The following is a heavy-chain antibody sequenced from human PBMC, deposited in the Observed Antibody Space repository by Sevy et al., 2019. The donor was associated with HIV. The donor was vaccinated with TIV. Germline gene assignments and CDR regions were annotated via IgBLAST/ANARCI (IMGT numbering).Heavy chain of an antibody. J-gene: IGHJ4*02. CDR2: IFQTGGDK. Sequence: GGSLRLSCAASGFIFTDYLMTWFRHTPERGLGWVATIFQTGGDKYYVDSVKGRFTISRDNAKKSLYLQMNDLRAEDTAVYYCAGGSTGNGWQVDYWGQGTPVTVSS. D-gene: IGHD6-19*01. V-gene: IGHV3-7*02. CDR3: AGGSTGNGWQVDY. CDR1: GFIFTDYL.